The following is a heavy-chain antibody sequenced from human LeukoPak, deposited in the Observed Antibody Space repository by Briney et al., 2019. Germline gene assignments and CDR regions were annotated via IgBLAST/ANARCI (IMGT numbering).Heavy chain of an antibody. Sequence: PGGSLRLSCAASGFTFSSYAMSWVRQAPGKRLERVSAISGSGGNTYYADSVKGRFTISRDNSKNTLYLQMNSLRAEDTAVYYCAKGTDSSGWFWGQGTRVAVSS. CDR3: AKGTDSSGWF. CDR1: GFTFSSYA. V-gene: IGHV3-23*01. J-gene: IGHJ4*02. CDR2: ISGSGGNT. D-gene: IGHD6-19*01.